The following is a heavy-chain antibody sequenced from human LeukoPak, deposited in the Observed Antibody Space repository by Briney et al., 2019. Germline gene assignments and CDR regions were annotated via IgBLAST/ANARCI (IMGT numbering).Heavy chain of an antibody. CDR3: ARFTLQQLADY. V-gene: IGHV4-39*07. Sequence: SETLSLTCTVSGGSISSSSYYWGWIRQPPGKGLEWIGSIYYSGSTYYNPSLKSRVTISVDTSKNQFSLKLSSVTAADTAVYYCARFTLQQLADYWGQGTLVTVSS. J-gene: IGHJ4*02. CDR1: GGSISSSSYY. D-gene: IGHD6-13*01. CDR2: IYYSGST.